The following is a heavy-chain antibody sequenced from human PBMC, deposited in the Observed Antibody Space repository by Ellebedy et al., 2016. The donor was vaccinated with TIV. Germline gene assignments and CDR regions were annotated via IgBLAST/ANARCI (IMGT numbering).Heavy chain of an antibody. D-gene: IGHD6-13*01. V-gene: IGHV1-2*04. J-gene: IGHJ6*02. CDR2: INPNSGGT. CDR3: ARDGPAAGENRYGMDV. CDR1: GYTFTGYY. Sequence: AASVKVSCKASGYTFTGYYMHWVRQAPGQGLEWMGWINPNSGGTNYAQKFQGWVTMTRDTSISTAYMELSRLRSDDTAVYYCARDGPAAGENRYGMDVWGQGTTVTVSS.